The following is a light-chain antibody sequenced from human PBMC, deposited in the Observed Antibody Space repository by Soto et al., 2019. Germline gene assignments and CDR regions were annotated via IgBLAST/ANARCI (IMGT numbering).Light chain of an antibody. CDR3: SSYTSSSTLYV. V-gene: IGLV2-14*01. J-gene: IGLJ1*01. CDR2: EVS. Sequence: QSVLTQPASVSGSHGQSITISCTGTSSDVGGYNYVSWYQQHPGKAPKLMIYEVSNRPSGVSNRFSGSKSGNTASLTISGLQAEDEADYYCSSYTSSSTLYVFGPGTTLTVL. CDR1: SSDVGGYNY.